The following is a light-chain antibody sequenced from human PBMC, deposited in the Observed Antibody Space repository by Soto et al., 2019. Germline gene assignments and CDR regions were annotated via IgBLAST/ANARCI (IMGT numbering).Light chain of an antibody. Sequence: EIVLTQSPGTLSLSPGERATLSCRASQSVSSSSYLAWYQQKPGQAPRLLIYGASSRATGITDRFSSSGSATDFTLTISRLEPEDFAAYYCRQYGSSPSYTFGQGTKLEIK. CDR3: RQYGSSPSYT. V-gene: IGKV3-20*01. CDR1: QSVSSSSY. CDR2: GAS. J-gene: IGKJ2*01.